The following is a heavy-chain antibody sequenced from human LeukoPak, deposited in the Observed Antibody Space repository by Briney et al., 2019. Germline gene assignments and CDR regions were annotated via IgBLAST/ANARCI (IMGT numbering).Heavy chain of an antibody. CDR3: ARALHYYYYMDV. J-gene: IGHJ6*03. CDR2: INWNGGST. Sequence: PGGSLRLSCAASGFTFDDYGMSWVRQAPGKGLEWVSGINWNGGSTGYAGSVKGRFTISRDNAKNSLYLQMNSLRAEDTALYYCARALHYYYYMDVWGKGTTVTVSS. V-gene: IGHV3-20*04. CDR1: GFTFDDYG.